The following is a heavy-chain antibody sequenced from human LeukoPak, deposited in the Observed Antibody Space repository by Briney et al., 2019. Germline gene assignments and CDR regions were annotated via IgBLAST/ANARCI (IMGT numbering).Heavy chain of an antibody. CDR2: ISGSGGST. V-gene: IGHV3-23*01. CDR1: GFTFSSYA. D-gene: IGHD2-15*01. Sequence: GGSLRLSCAAPGFTFSSYAMSWVRQAPGKGLEWVSAISGSGGSTYYADSVKGRFTISRDNSKNTLYLQMNSLRAEDTAVYYCAKYGDNRVVAATIDYWGQGTLVTVSS. CDR3: AKYGDNRVVAATIDY. J-gene: IGHJ4*02.